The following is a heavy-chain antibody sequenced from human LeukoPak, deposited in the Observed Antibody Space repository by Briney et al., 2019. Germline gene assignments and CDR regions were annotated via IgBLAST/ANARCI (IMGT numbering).Heavy chain of an antibody. V-gene: IGHV4-59*01. CDR2: IYYTGST. J-gene: IGHJ4*02. Sequence: SETLSLTYTVWAHFMRSCHGSWIRQPPGKGLEWIGYIYYTGSTNYNPSLKSRVIISVDTSKNQFSLKLKSVTAADTAVYYCAKRMGSYGGLALNYWGQGTLVTVSS. CDR1: AHFMRSCH. D-gene: IGHD5-18*01. CDR3: AKRMGSYGGLALNY.